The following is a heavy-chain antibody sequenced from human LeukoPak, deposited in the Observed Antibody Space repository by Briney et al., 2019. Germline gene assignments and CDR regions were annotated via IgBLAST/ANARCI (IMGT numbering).Heavy chain of an antibody. CDR1: GDSVSSDSFA. CDR3: ARDYYGSGIYQNYFDY. J-gene: IGHJ4*02. D-gene: IGHD3-10*01. CDR2: TYYRSKWYN. Sequence: SQTLSLTCAISGDSVSSDSFAWTWIRQSPSRGLEWLGRTYYRSKWYNDYAVSVKGRITFNSDTSKNQFSLQLNSVTPEDTAVYYCARDYYGSGIYQNYFDYWGQGTLVTVSS. V-gene: IGHV6-1*01.